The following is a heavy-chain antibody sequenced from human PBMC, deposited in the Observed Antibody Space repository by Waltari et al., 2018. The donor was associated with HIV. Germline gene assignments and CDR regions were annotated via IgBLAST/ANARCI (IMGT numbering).Heavy chain of an antibody. V-gene: IGHV3-7*01. CDR3: ARDLKDYDFWSPVDV. CDR2: IKQVGSEK. J-gene: IGHJ6*02. D-gene: IGHD3-3*01. Sequence: EVQLVESGGGLVQPGGSLRLSCAASGFTFSTYWMTWVRQAPGRGVEWLANIKQVGSEKYYADSVKGRFTISRDNNKKSLYLQMSSLRAEDTAVYYCARDLKDYDFWSPVDVWGQGTTVTVSS. CDR1: GFTFSTYW.